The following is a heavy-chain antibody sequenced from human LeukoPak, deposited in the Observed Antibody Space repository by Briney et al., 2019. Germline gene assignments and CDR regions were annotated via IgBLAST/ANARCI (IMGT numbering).Heavy chain of an antibody. CDR3: AKNGGDLGMGYFDY. CDR2: ISWDGSGT. V-gene: IGHV3-43*01. CDR1: GFTFSNAW. Sequence: GGSLRLSCAASGFTFSNAWMSWVRQAPGKGLEWVSLISWDGSGTYYADSVKGRFTISRDNSKNSLFLQMTSLTTEDTAFYYCAKNGGDLGMGYFDYWGQGTLVTVSS. J-gene: IGHJ4*02. D-gene: IGHD7-27*01.